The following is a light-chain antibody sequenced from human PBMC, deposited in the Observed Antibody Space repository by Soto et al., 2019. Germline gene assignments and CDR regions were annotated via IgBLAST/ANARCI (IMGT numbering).Light chain of an antibody. CDR3: QQTYTSPQT. J-gene: IGKJ1*01. CDR1: QSISSY. CDR2: AAS. V-gene: IGKV1-39*01. Sequence: DIQMTQSPSSRSASVGDRVTITCRASQSISSYLNWYQHKPGKAPKLLIFAASSLQSGVPSRFSGSGSGTDFTLTISSLQPEDFALYYCQQTYTSPQTFGQGTKVEIK.